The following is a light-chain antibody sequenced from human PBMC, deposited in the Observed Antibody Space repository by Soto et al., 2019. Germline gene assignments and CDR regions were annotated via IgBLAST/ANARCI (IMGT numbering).Light chain of an antibody. V-gene: IGKV3-20*01. CDR2: GAS. CDR3: QQYGRSPHT. CDR1: QSVSSSY. Sequence: EIVMTHPPPTLSVAPGERATLSSSASQSVSSSYLAWYQQKPGQAPRLLIYGASSRATGIPDRFSGSGSGTDFTLTISRLEPEDFAVYYCQQYGRSPHTFGQGTKVDI. J-gene: IGKJ1*01.